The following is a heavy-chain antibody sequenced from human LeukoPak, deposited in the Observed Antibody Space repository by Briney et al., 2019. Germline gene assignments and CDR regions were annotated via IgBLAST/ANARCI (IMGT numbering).Heavy chain of an antibody. CDR2: INHSGST. D-gene: IGHD6-19*01. CDR3: ARGGYSSGWGQRGLFDY. J-gene: IGHJ4*02. Sequence: SETLSLTCTVSGGSISSYYWSWIRQPPGKGLEWIGEINHSGSTNYNPSLKSRVTISVDTSKNQFSLKLSSVTAADTAVYYCARGGYSSGWGQRGLFDYWGQGTLVTVSS. V-gene: IGHV4-34*01. CDR1: GGSISSYY.